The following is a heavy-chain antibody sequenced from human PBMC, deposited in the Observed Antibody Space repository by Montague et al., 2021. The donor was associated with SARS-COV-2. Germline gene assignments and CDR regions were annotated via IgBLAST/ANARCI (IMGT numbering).Heavy chain of an antibody. V-gene: IGHV4-59*08. CDR1: GGSISSYY. D-gene: IGHD3-9*01. J-gene: IGHJ3*02. Sequence: SETLSLTCTVSGGSISSYYWSRIRLPPGKGLEWIGYIYYSGSTTYNPSLKSRGTISVDTSKNQFSLKLSSVTASDTAVYYCARTYYDILTGYYNRGAFDIWGQGTMVTVSS. CDR3: ARTYYDILTGYYNRGAFDI. CDR2: IYYSGST.